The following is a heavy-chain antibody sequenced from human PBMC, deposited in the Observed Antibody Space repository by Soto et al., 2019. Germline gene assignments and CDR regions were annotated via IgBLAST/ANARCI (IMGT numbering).Heavy chain of an antibody. D-gene: IGHD6-13*01. CDR3: ARDWDQTSSSWYPNCFDP. V-gene: IGHV3-21*01. CDR2: ISSSSSYI. CDR1: GFTFSSYS. Sequence: EVQLVESGGGMVKPGGSLRLSCAASGFTFSSYSMNWVRQAPGKGLEWVSSISSSSSYIYYADSVKGRFTISRDNAKNSLYLQMNSLRAEDSAVYYCARDWDQTSSSWYPNCFDPWGQGTLVTVSS. J-gene: IGHJ5*02.